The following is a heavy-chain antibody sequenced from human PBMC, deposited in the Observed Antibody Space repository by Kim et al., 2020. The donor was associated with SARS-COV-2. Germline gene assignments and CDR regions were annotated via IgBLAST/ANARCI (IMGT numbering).Heavy chain of an antibody. J-gene: IGHJ6*02. CDR3: ARDLSGYPLYYYGMDV. Sequence: GGSLRLSCAASGFTFSSYAMHWVRQAPGKGLEWVAVISYDGSNKYYADSVKGRFTISRDNSKNTLYLQMNSLRAEDTAVYYCARDLSGYPLYYYGMDVWGQGTTVTVSS. CDR1: GFTFSSYA. D-gene: IGHD3-9*01. V-gene: IGHV3-30*04. CDR2: ISYDGSNK.